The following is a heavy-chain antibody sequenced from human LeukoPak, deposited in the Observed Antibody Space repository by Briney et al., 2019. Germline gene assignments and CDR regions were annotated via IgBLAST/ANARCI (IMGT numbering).Heavy chain of an antibody. J-gene: IGHJ4*02. CDR1: GGSISSGGYY. CDR2: IYHSGST. D-gene: IGHD1-26*01. Sequence: SQTLSLTCTVSGGSISSGGYYWSWIRQPPGKGLEWIGYIYHSGSTYYNPSLKSRVTISVDRSKNQFSLKLSSVTAADTAVYYWARARIVGATHLLGHLGQGNLGTVSS. CDR3: ARARIVGATHLLGH. V-gene: IGHV4-30-2*01.